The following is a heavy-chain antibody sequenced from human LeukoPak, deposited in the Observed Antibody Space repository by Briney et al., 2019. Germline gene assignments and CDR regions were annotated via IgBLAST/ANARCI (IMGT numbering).Heavy chain of an antibody. J-gene: IGHJ4*02. CDR3: ATENDYGGFDY. D-gene: IGHD4-23*01. CDR2: ISSSGSII. CDR1: GFTFSSYE. V-gene: IGHV3-48*03. Sequence: GGSLRLSCAASGFTFSSYEMNWVRQAPGKGLEWVSYISSSGSIIYYADSVKGRFTISRDNAKNSMYLQMSSLRAEDTVVYYCATENDYGGFDYWGQGTLVTVSS.